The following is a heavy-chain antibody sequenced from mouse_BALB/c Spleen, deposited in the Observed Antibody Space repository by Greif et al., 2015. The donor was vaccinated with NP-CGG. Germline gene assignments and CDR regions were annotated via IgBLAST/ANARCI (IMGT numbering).Heavy chain of an antibody. CDR1: GFTFSSYY. J-gene: IGHJ4*01. V-gene: IGHV5-6-2*01. Sequence: EVKLMESGGGLVKLGGSLKLSCAASGFTFSSYYMSWVRQTPEKRLELVAAINSNGGSTYYPDTVKGRFTISRDNAKNPLFLQMSSRKSEDTALYYCARGGLRGAIDYWGQGTSVTVSS. D-gene: IGHD2-2*01. CDR2: INSNGGST. CDR3: ARGGLRGAIDY.